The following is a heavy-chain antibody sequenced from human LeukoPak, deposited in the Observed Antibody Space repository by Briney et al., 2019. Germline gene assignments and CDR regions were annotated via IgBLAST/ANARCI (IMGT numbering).Heavy chain of an antibody. CDR3: ARSHGSTWSPSFDI. CDR2: IFPGDSDT. J-gene: IGHJ3*02. Sequence: GESLKISCKGSGYSFTTYWIGWVRQMPGKGLEWMGIIFPGDSDTRHSPSFQGQVTISADKSISTAYLQWSSLKASDTAIYYCARSHGSTWSPSFDIWGQGTMVPVSS. CDR1: GYSFTTYW. V-gene: IGHV5-51*01. D-gene: IGHD6-13*01.